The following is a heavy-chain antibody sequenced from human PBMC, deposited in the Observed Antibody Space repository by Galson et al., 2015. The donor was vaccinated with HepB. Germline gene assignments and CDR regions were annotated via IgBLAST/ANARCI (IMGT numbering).Heavy chain of an antibody. V-gene: IGHV1-2*06. Sequence: SVKVSCKASGYTFTGYYMHWVRQAPGQGLEWMGRINPNSGGTNYAQKFQGRVTMTRDTSISTAYMELSRLRSDDTAVYYCARVEYDSSGYYYVPFDYWGQGTLVTVSS. CDR2: INPNSGGT. D-gene: IGHD3-22*01. CDR1: GYTFTGYY. CDR3: ARVEYDSSGYYYVPFDY. J-gene: IGHJ4*02.